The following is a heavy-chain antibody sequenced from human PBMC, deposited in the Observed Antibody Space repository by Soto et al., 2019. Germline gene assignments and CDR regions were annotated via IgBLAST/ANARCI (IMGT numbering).Heavy chain of an antibody. CDR2: ISYDGSNK. D-gene: IGHD6-19*01. Sequence: GRSLRLSCTASGFTFSSYGMHWVLQAPGKGLEWVAVISYDGSNKYYADSVKGRFTISRDNSKNTMYLQMNSMRAEDTAVYYCANDPEGRAVAGYWGQGTLVTVSS. J-gene: IGHJ4*02. CDR1: GFTFSSYG. CDR3: ANDPEGRAVAGY. V-gene: IGHV3-30*18.